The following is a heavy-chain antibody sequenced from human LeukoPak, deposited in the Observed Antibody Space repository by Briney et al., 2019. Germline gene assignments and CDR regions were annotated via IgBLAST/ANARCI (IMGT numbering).Heavy chain of an antibody. J-gene: IGHJ6*02. CDR1: GYTFTSYY. V-gene: IGHV1-2*02. CDR3: ARGYYGDSRRYYYGMDV. Sequence: ASVKVSCKASGYTFTSYYMHWVRQAPGQGLEWMGWINPNSGGTNYAQKFQGRVTMTRDTSISTAYMELSRLRSDDTAVYYCARGYYGDSRRYYYGMDVWGQGTTVTVSS. D-gene: IGHD4-17*01. CDR2: INPNSGGT.